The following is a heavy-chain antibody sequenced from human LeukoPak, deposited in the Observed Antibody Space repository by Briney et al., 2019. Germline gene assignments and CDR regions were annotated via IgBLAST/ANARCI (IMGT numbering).Heavy chain of an antibody. CDR2: IYYSGST. CDR3: ARKARITMIVVS. J-gene: IGHJ5*02. D-gene: IGHD3-22*01. V-gene: IGHV4-39*07. Sequence: SETLSLTCTVSGGSISSSSYYWGWIRQPAGKGLEWIGSIYYSGSTYYNPSLKSRVTISVDTSKNQFSLKLSSVTAADTAVYYCARKARITMIVVSWGQGTLVTVSS. CDR1: GGSISSSSYY.